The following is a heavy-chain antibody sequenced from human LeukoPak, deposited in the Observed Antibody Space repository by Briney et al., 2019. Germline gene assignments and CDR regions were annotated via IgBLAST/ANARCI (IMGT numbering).Heavy chain of an antibody. CDR2: FCYTGNI. D-gene: IGHD3-22*01. J-gene: IGHJ6*02. Sequence: PSETLSLTCTDSGGSISSSNFCWGWIRQPPRKGLEWIGTFCYTGNIYYSPSLKSRVTVSVDTSKNQFSLKVSSVTAADAVVYYCARGQTDRGSGMDVWGQGTTVTVSS. CDR3: ARGQTDRGSGMDV. V-gene: IGHV4-39*01. CDR1: GGSISSSNFC.